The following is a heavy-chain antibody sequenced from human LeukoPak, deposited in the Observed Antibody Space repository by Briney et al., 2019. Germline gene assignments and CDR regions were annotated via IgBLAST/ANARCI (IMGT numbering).Heavy chain of an antibody. CDR2: IIPIFGTA. CDR1: GGTFSSYA. V-gene: IGHV1-69*05. D-gene: IGHD1-14*01. CDR3: ARHFGMGPFDY. Sequence: ASVKVSCKASGGTFSSYAISWVRQAPGQGLEWMGGIIPIFGTANYAQKFQGRVTITTDESTSTAYMELSSLRSEDTVVYYCARHFGMGPFDYWGQGTLVTVSS. J-gene: IGHJ4*02.